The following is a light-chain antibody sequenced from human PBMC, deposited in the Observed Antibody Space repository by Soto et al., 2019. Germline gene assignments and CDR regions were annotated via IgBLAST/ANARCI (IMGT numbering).Light chain of an antibody. CDR2: QDN. J-gene: IGLJ3*02. Sequence: SYELGQPPSVSVSPGQTASITCSGDELGDKYACWYQQKPGQSPVLVIYQDNKRPSGTPARFSGSNSGNTATLTISGTQAMDEADYYCQAWDRSTVVFGGGTKLTVL. CDR3: QAWDRSTVV. CDR1: ELGDKY. V-gene: IGLV3-1*01.